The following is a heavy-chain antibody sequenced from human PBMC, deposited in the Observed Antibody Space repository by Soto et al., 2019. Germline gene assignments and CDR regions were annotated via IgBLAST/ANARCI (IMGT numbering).Heavy chain of an antibody. CDR1: GYTFTSYG. CDR3: ARVLTYYYDSSGYYLFDY. V-gene: IGHV1-18*04. Sequence: ASVKVSCKVSGYTFTSYGISWVRQAPGQGLEWMGWISAYNGNTNYAQKLQGRVTMTTDTSTSTAYMELRSLRSDDTAVYYCARVLTYYYDSSGYYLFDYWGQGTLVTVSS. D-gene: IGHD3-22*01. J-gene: IGHJ4*02. CDR2: ISAYNGNT.